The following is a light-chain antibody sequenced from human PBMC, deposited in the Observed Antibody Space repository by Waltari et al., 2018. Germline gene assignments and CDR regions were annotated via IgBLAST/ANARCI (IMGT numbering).Light chain of an antibody. Sequence: DIQMTQSPSSLSASVGDRVTITCRASQSICSFLNWDQQKPGKAPKRLIYAASSLQSGVPSRFSGSGSGTDFTLTISSLQPEDFATYYCQQSYSTSWTFGQGTKVESK. CDR2: AAS. CDR3: QQSYSTSWT. J-gene: IGKJ1*01. V-gene: IGKV1-39*01. CDR1: QSICSF.